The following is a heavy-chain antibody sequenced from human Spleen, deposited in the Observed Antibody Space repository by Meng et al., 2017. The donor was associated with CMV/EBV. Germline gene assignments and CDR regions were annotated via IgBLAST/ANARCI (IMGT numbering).Heavy chain of an antibody. CDR3: ARDNNWGPDY. Sequence: SCKASGYTFTAHYFHWVRQAPGQGLEWMGWIHPHRGDTNYAQQFQGRVTLTRDTSINTGYMELTRLTSDDTAVYYCARDNNWGPDYWGQGTLVTVPS. CDR1: GYTFTAHY. J-gene: IGHJ4*02. CDR2: IHPHRGDT. V-gene: IGHV1-2*02. D-gene: IGHD7-27*01.